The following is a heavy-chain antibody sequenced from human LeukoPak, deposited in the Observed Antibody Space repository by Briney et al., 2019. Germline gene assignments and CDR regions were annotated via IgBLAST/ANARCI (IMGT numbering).Heavy chain of an antibody. D-gene: IGHD2-15*01. Sequence: SSVKVSCKASGGTFSSYTISWVRQAPGQRLEWMGRIIPILGIANYAQKFQGRVTITADKSTSTAYMELSSLRSEDTAEYYCARGPSGPRDDAFDIWGQGTMVTVSS. CDR1: GGTFSSYT. CDR2: IIPILGIA. V-gene: IGHV1-69*02. CDR3: ARGPSGPRDDAFDI. J-gene: IGHJ3*02.